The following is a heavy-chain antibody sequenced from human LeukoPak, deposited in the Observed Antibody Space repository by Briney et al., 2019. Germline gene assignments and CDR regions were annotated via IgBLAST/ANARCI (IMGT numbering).Heavy chain of an antibody. J-gene: IGHJ4*02. D-gene: IGHD4-11*01. Sequence: PGGSLRLSCAAAGFTFSSYWMHWVRQVPGKGLVWASRVNPGGSSTAYADSVKGRFSISRDNARNTLYLQMNSLRDEDTAVYYCARSNQADDYWGQGTLVTVSS. CDR3: ARSNQADDY. CDR2: VNPGGSST. V-gene: IGHV3-74*01. CDR1: GFTFSSYW.